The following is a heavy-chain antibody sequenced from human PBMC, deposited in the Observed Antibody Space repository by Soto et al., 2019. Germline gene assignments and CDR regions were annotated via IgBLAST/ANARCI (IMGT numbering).Heavy chain of an antibody. CDR1: GGSINSSDW. V-gene: IGHV4-4*02. CDR3: RSRPRISGLYWYLDL. Sequence: QVQLQESGPGLVKPSGTLSLTCAVSGGSINSSDWWSWVRQPPGKGLEWIGEIYHSGRTNYNPSLKSRVTISLDKYKKQFSLKLSSVTAADADVYYCRSRPRISGLYWYLDLWGRGTLVTVSS. J-gene: IGHJ2*01. D-gene: IGHD1-20*01. CDR2: IYHSGRT.